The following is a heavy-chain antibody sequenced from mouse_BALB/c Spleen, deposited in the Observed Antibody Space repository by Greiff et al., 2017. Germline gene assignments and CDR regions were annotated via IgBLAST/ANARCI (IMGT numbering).Heavy chain of an antibody. CDR3: ARSHYYGSSRYAMDY. CDR1: GFTFSSFG. CDR2: ISSGSSTI. V-gene: IGHV5-17*02. D-gene: IGHD1-1*01. Sequence: EVQGVESGGGLVQPGGSRKLSCAVSGFTFSSFGMHWVRQAPEKGLEWVAYISSGSSTIYYADTVKGRFTISRDNPKNTLFLQMTSLRSEDTAMYYCARSHYYGSSRYAMDYWGQGTSVTVSS. J-gene: IGHJ4*01.